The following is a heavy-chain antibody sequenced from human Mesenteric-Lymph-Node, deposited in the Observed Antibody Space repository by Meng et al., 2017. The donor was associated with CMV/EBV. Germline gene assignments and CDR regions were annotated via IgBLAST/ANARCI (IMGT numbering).Heavy chain of an antibody. J-gene: IGHJ4*02. V-gene: IGHV1-18*01. D-gene: IGHD2-2*01. CDR1: GYTFTSYG. CDR2: ISAYNGNT. Sequence: ASVKVSCKASGYTFTSYGISWVRQAPGQGLEWMGWISAYNGNTKNAQKLQGRVTMTTDTSTSTAYMELRSLRSDDTAVYYCARVVGYCSSTSCYADYWGQGTLVTV. CDR3: ARVVGYCSSTSCYADY.